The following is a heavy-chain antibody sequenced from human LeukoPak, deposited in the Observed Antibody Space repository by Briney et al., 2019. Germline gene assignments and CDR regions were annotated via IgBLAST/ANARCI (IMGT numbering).Heavy chain of an antibody. Sequence: SETLSLTCTVSGGSISSSSYYWGWIRQPPGKGLEWIGSIYYSGSTYYNPSLKSRVTISVDTSKNQFSLKLSSVTAADTAVYYCARKGGPNSRGYYYYGMDVWGQGTAVTVSS. CDR3: ARKGGPNSRGYYYYGMDV. D-gene: IGHD2-21*01. CDR1: GGSISSSSYY. CDR2: IYYSGST. J-gene: IGHJ6*02. V-gene: IGHV4-39*07.